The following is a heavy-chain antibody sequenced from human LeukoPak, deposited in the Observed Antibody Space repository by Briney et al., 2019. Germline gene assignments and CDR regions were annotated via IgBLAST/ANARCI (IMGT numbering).Heavy chain of an antibody. CDR1: GGSLSSSSYY. Sequence: PSETLSLTCTVSGGSLSSSSYYWGWIRQPPGKGLEWIGSIYYSGSTYYNPSLKSRVTISVDTSKNQFSLKLSSVTAADTAVDYCAIRLGYCSSTSCGTLDYWGQGTLVTVSS. CDR3: AIRLGYCSSTSCGTLDY. D-gene: IGHD2-2*01. J-gene: IGHJ4*02. V-gene: IGHV4-39*01. CDR2: IYYSGST.